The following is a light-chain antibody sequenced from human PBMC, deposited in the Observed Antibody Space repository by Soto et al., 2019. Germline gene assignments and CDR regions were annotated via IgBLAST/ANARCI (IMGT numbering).Light chain of an antibody. CDR1: SSDIGSYNL. CDR3: SSHTSSRTRV. J-gene: IGLJ2*01. Sequence: QSVLTQPASVSGSPGQSITISCTGTSSDIGSYNLVSWYQQYPGKAPKLMIYEVTNRPSGISNRFSGSKSGNTASLTISGLQAEDEADYYCSSHTSSRTRVFGGGTKVTVL. CDR2: EVT. V-gene: IGLV2-14*02.